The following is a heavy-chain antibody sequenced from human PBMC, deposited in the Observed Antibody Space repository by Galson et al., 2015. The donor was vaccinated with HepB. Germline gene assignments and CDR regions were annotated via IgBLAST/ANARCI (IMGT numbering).Heavy chain of an antibody. Sequence: QSGAEVKKPGESLRISCQVSGYRFTSYWISWVRQMPGKGLEWMGKIDPSDSYTSYSPSFQGHVTISADKSISTAYLQWSSLTASDTAMYYCARHDWAYYYGSGSHYNWHFDLWGRGTLVTVSS. J-gene: IGHJ2*01. V-gene: IGHV5-10-1*01. D-gene: IGHD3-10*01. CDR1: GYRFTSYW. CDR3: ARHDWAYYYGSGSHYNWHFDL. CDR2: IDPSDSYT.